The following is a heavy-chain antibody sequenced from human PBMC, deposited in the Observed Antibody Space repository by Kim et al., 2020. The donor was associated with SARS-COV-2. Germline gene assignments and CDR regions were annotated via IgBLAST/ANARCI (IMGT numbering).Heavy chain of an antibody. CDR3: AKGLEQWLVRRDYFDY. CDR2: ISGSGGST. Sequence: GGSLRLSCAASGFTFSSYAMSWVRQAPGKGLEWVSAISGSGGSTYYADSVKGRFTISRDNSKNTLYLQMNSLRAEDTAVYYCAKGLEQWLVRRDYFDYWGQGTLVTVSS. CDR1: GFTFSSYA. D-gene: IGHD6-19*01. J-gene: IGHJ4*02. V-gene: IGHV3-23*01.